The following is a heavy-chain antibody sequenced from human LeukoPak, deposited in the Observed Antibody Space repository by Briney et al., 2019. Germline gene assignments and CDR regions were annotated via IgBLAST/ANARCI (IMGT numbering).Heavy chain of an antibody. J-gene: IGHJ6*03. CDR2: INPSRGST. CDR1: GYTFTSYG. CDR3: ARDPRDYGSGSYYNWDDYYYYMDV. D-gene: IGHD3-10*01. Sequence: GASVKVSCKASGYTFTSYGISWVRQAPGQGLEWMGIINPSRGSTNYAQRFQGRVTMTRDTSISTAYMELSRLRSDDTAVYYCARDPRDYGSGSYYNWDDYYYYMDVWGKGTTVTISS. V-gene: IGHV1-2*02.